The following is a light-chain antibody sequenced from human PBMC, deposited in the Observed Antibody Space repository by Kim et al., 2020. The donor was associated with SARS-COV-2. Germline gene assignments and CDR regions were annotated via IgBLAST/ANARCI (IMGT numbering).Light chain of an antibody. CDR1: SSDVGGYNY. J-gene: IGLJ2*01. V-gene: IGLV2-14*03. CDR2: DVT. Sequence: QSALTQPASVSGSPGQSITISCTGTSSDVGGYNYVSWFQQHPGNAPKLLIYDVTVRPSGASSRFSGSKSGNTASLTISGLQAEDEGDYYCSSYTSTNSLVVFGGGTKVTVL. CDR3: SSYTSTNSLVV.